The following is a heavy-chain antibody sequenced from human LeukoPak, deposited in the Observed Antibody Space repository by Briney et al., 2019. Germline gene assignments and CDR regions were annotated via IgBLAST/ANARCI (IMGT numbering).Heavy chain of an antibody. Sequence: TGGSLRLSCAASGFTFSSYSMNWVRQAPGKGLEWVSSISSSSSYIYYADSVKGRFTISRDNAKNSLYLQMNSLRVEDTAVYYCARDLRGYCNSVSCWGQGTLVTVSS. D-gene: IGHD2-2*01. J-gene: IGHJ4*02. V-gene: IGHV3-21*01. CDR1: GFTFSSYS. CDR3: ARDLRGYCNSVSC. CDR2: ISSSSSYI.